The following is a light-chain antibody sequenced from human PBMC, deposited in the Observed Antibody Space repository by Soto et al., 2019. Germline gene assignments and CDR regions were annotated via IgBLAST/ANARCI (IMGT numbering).Light chain of an antibody. Sequence: QSVLTQPASVSGSPGQSITVSCTGTSSDVGGYNYVSWYQQYPGKAPRVMIYEVSNRPSGVSNRFSGSKSGNTASLTISGLQAEDEADYYCSSYTSSSTFNFVFGTGTKLTVL. J-gene: IGLJ1*01. CDR2: EVS. CDR1: SSDVGGYNY. V-gene: IGLV2-14*01. CDR3: SSYTSSSTFNFV.